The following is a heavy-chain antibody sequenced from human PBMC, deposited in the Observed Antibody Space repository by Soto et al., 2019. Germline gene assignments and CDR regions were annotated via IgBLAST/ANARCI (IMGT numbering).Heavy chain of an antibody. CDR3: ARGYYDILTGYSDDAFDI. J-gene: IGHJ3*02. V-gene: IGHV4-31*03. D-gene: IGHD3-9*01. CDR1: GGSISSGGYY. Sequence: QVQLQESGPGLVKPSQTLSLTCTVSGGSISSGGYYWSWIRQHPGKGLEWIGYIYYSGSTYYNPCLKSRVTISVDTSKNQFSLKLSSVTAADTAVYYCARGYYDILTGYSDDAFDIWGQGTMVTVSS. CDR2: IYYSGST.